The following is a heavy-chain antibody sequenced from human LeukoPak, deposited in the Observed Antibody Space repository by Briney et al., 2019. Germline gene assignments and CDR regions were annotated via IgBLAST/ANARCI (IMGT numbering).Heavy chain of an antibody. CDR2: ISTYNGNT. J-gene: IGHJ4*02. Sequence: SVKVSCKSSGYTFTTYGITWVRQAPGQGLEWMGWISTYNGNTNYTQKLQGRVTMTTDTSTSTAYMELRRLRSDDTAMYYCARDRMDTGTYFDYWGQGTLVTVSS. D-gene: IGHD5-18*01. V-gene: IGHV1-18*01. CDR1: GYTFTTYG. CDR3: ARDRMDTGTYFDY.